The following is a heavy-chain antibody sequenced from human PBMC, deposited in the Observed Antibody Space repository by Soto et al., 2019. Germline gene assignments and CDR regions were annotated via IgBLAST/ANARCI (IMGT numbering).Heavy chain of an antibody. D-gene: IGHD6-13*01. CDR1: GFTFSSYA. Sequence: EVQLLESGGGLVQPGGSLRLSCAASGFTFSSYAMNWVRQAPGKGLEWVSVISGSGDSTYYADSVKGRFTISRDKSKNTRYLQMNSLRAEDTAVYYCAKRSSSWVFDYWGQGTLVTVSS. CDR2: ISGSGDST. CDR3: AKRSSSWVFDY. J-gene: IGHJ4*02. V-gene: IGHV3-23*01.